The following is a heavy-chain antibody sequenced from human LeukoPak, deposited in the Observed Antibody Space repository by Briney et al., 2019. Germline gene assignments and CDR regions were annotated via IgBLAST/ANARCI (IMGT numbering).Heavy chain of an antibody. J-gene: IGHJ3*01. CDR2: IYPGDSGP. V-gene: IGHV5-51*01. D-gene: IGHD1-26*01. Sequence: GESLKISCKVSGYSFTSYCIGWVRQMPGKGLEWMGIIYPGDSGPTYSPSFQGQVTISVDKSISTAYLQWSSLQASDTAMYYCGMSGDRVPLQDDVFDVWGQGRMVTV. CDR1: GYSFTSYC. CDR3: GMSGDRVPLQDDVFDV.